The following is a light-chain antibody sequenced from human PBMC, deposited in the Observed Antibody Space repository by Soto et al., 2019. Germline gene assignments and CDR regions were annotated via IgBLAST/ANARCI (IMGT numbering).Light chain of an antibody. CDR1: QSVSSSY. CDR3: QQYGSSQWT. J-gene: IGKJ1*01. Sequence: EIVLTQSPGTLSLSPGERATLSCRASQSVSSSYLAWYQQKPGQAPRLLIYGASSRATGIPGRFSGSGSGTDFTLTISRLEPEDFAVYYCQQYGSSQWTFGQGTKVDIK. CDR2: GAS. V-gene: IGKV3-20*01.